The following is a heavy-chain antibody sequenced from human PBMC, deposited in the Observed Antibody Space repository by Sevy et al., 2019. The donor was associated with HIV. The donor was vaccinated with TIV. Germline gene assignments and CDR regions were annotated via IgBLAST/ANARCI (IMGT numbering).Heavy chain of an antibody. J-gene: IGHJ5*02. CDR2: ISAYNGNT. D-gene: IGHD3-22*01. CDR1: GYTFTSYG. Sequence: ASVKVSCKASGYTFTSYGISWVRQAPGQGLEWMGWISAYNGNTNYAQKLQGRVNMTTDTSTSTAYMELRSLRSDDTAVYYWARVYYYDSSGYYQPAPEFDAWGQGTLVTVSS. V-gene: IGHV1-18*01. CDR3: ARVYYYDSSGYYQPAPEFDA.